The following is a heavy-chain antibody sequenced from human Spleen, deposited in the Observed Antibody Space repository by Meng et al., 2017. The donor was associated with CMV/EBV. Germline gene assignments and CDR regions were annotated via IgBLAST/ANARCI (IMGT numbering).Heavy chain of an antibody. CDR1: GFTFTTYW. Sequence: GGSLRLSCAASGFTFTTYWMSWVRQAPGKGLEWVANMNQDGSEKNYVDSVKGRFTISRDNAKNSLYLQMSSLRAEDTAVYFCARVIYPGYCDYWGQGTLVTVSS. D-gene: IGHD3/OR15-3a*01. CDR3: ARVIYPGYCDY. CDR2: MNQDGSEK. V-gene: IGHV3-7*01. J-gene: IGHJ4*02.